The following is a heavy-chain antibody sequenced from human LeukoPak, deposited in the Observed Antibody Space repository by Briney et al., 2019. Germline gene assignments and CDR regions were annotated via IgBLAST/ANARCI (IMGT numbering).Heavy chain of an antibody. CDR1: GFTFSNAW. Sequence: QTGGSLRLACAASGFTFSNAWMSWVRQAPGKGLEWVSGVSPNGETAYYADSVKGRFTISRDNSKNTVYLQVRSLRAEDTAVYYCEKDLGWIQFGYWGQGALVTVSS. CDR2: VSPNGETA. V-gene: IGHV3-23*01. CDR3: EKDLGWIQFGY. D-gene: IGHD5-18*01. J-gene: IGHJ4*02.